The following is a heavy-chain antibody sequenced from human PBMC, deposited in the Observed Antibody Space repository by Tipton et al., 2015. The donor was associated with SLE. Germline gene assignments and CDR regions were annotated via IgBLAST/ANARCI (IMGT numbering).Heavy chain of an antibody. CDR3: ARGSYSSSWYDFDY. D-gene: IGHD6-13*01. Sequence: TLSLTCTVSGYSISSGYYWGWIRQPPGKGLEWIGSIYHSGSTYYNPSLKSRVTISVDTSKNQFSLKLSSVTAADTAVYYRARGSYSSSWYDFDYWGRGTLVTVSS. CDR1: GYSISSGYY. CDR2: IYHSGST. V-gene: IGHV4-38-2*02. J-gene: IGHJ4*02.